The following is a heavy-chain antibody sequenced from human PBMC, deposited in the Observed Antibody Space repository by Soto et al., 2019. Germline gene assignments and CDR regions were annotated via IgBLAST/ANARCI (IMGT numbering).Heavy chain of an antibody. CDR2: IYHTGSS. J-gene: IGHJ4*02. CDR3: ARELVDTTVDYYFDY. D-gene: IGHD4-17*01. Sequence: TLSLTCTVSGDSLSSGTYYWSWIRQPPGKGLEWIGYIYHTGSSRSNPSLNSRVTISIDTSKNQFSLELRSATAADTAVYYCARELVDTTVDYYFDYWGPGRLVTVS. V-gene: IGHV4-30-4*01. CDR1: GDSLSSGTYY.